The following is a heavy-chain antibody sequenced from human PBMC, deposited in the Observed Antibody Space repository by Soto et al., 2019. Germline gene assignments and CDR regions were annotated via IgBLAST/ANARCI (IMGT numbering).Heavy chain of an antibody. CDR1: GGTFSSYA. D-gene: IGHD2-21*02. V-gene: IGHV1-69*06. CDR3: ARIPVTAINWFDP. Sequence: SVKVSCKASGGTFSSYAISWVRQAPGQGLEWMGGIIPIFGTANYAQKFQGRVTITADKSTSTAYMELSSLRSEDTAVYYCARIPVTAINWFDPWGQGTLVTVSS. J-gene: IGHJ5*02. CDR2: IIPIFGTA.